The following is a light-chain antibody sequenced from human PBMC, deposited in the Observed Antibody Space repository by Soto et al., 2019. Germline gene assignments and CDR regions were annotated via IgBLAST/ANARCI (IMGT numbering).Light chain of an antibody. CDR1: QSVSTSY. V-gene: IGKV3-20*01. CDR3: QQYGSVPLI. Sequence: EIVLTQSPGTLSLSPGERATLSCMASQSVSTSYLAWYQQKPGQAPRLLIYGASSRATGIPDRFRGSGSGADFTLTISRLEPEDFAVYYCQQYGSVPLICGGGTNVEI. J-gene: IGKJ4*01. CDR2: GAS.